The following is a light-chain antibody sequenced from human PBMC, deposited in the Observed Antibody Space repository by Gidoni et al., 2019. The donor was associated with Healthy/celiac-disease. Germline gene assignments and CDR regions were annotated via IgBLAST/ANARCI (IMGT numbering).Light chain of an antibody. V-gene: IGKV1-39*01. CDR2: AAS. CDR3: QQSYSTSWT. Sequence: DIQMTQSPSSLSASVGDRVTITCRASQSISSYLNWYQQKPGKAPKLLIYAASSLQSGVPSRFSGSGSGTDFTLTISSLQPEDFATYNCQQSYSTSWTFXQXTKVEIK. CDR1: QSISSY. J-gene: IGKJ1*01.